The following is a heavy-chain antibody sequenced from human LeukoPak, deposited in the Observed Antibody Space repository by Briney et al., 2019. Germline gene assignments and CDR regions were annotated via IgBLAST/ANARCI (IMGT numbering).Heavy chain of an antibody. D-gene: IGHD2-2*02. CDR2: IIPVFGTA. CDR3: ARVGGDCSSTSCYTSAWNWFDP. Sequence: VSSVKVSCKASLGTFSSYAISCVRPAPGQGLGWMGGIIPVFGTANYAQKFQGRVTITTDESPSTAYMELSSLRSEDTAVYYCARVGGDCSSTSCYTSAWNWFDPWGQGTLVTVSS. CDR1: LGTFSSYA. J-gene: IGHJ5*02. V-gene: IGHV1-69*05.